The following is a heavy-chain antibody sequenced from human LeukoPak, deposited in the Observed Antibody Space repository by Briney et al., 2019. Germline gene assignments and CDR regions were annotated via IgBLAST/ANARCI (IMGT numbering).Heavy chain of an antibody. V-gene: IGHV4-38-2*02. D-gene: IGHD3-9*01. CDR2: IYHSGST. Sequence: SETLSLTCTVSGYSISSGYYWGWIRPPPGKGLEWIGSIYHSGSTYYNPSLKRRVTISVDTSKNQLSLKLSSVTAADTAVYYCARMGYFYWLQYMDVLGKGTTVTISS. J-gene: IGHJ6*03. CDR1: GYSISSGYY. CDR3: ARMGYFYWLQYMDV.